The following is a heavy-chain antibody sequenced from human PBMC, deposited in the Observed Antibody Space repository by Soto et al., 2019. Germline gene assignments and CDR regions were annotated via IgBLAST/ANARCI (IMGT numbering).Heavy chain of an antibody. CDR2: SIPIFGTA. D-gene: IGHD3-16*01. CDR3: ATGRGSGGFDS. V-gene: IGHV1-69*01. CDR1: GGTSNRYA. Sequence: QVQLVQSGAEVKKPGSSVKVSCKASGGTSNRYAFSWVRQAPGQGLEWMGGSIPIFGTAHYAQKFQGRATITADESTSTGYMELSRLRSDDTATYYCATGRGSGGFDSWGQGTQVIVSS. J-gene: IGHJ4*02.